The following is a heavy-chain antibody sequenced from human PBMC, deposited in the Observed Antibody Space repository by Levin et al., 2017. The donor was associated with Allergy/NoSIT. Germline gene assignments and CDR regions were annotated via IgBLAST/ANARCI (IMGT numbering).Heavy chain of an antibody. Sequence: AASVKVSCKASGGTFNSYTISWVRQAPGQGLEWMGGIIPMFRTADYAQKFQGRVTITADKSTRTAYMELSSLRYEDTAVYYCARHPGRDGYKNWGQGTLVTVSS. V-gene: IGHV1-69*06. D-gene: IGHD5-24*01. CDR1: GGTFNSYT. CDR3: ARHPGRDGYKN. CDR2: IIPMFRTA. J-gene: IGHJ4*02.